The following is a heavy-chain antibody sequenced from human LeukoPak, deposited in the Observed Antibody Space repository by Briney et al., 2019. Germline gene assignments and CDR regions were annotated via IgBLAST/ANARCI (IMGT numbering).Heavy chain of an antibody. D-gene: IGHD3-22*01. J-gene: IGHJ6*03. CDR2: INPSGST. CDR1: GGSFSGYY. V-gene: IGHV4-34*01. CDR3: ARGRQEISMIIVVMTGVSYYLDV. Sequence: SETLSLTCAVYGGSFSGYYWTWLRQSPGKGLEWIGEINPSGSTYYNPSLKSRLTISRDTSKNQFSLRLSSVTAADTAVYYCARGRQEISMIIVVMTGVSYYLDVWGKGTTVTVS.